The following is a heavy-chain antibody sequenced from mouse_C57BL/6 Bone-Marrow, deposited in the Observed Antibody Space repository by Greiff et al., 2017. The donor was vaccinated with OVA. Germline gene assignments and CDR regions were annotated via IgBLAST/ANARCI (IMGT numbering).Heavy chain of an antibody. V-gene: IGHV5-9-1*02. CDR2: ISSGGDYI. CDR1: GFTFSSYA. CDR3: TRGATTVVAHWYFDV. D-gene: IGHD1-1*01. Sequence: DVMLVESGEGLVKPGGSLKLSCAASGFTFSSYAMSWVRQTPEKRLEWVAYISSGGDYIYYADTVKGRFTISRDNARNTLYLQMSSLKSEDTAMYYCTRGATTVVAHWYFDVWGTVTTVTVSS. J-gene: IGHJ1*03.